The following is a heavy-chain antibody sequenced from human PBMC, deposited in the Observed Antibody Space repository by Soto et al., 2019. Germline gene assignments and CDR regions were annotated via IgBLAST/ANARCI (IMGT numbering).Heavy chain of an antibody. CDR3: ARVMTYCTSRSCHDY. V-gene: IGHV1-18*01. J-gene: IGHJ4*02. CDR1: GYTFTSSG. CDR2: ISAYNGNT. D-gene: IGHD2-2*01. Sequence: QVQLVQSGAEVKKPGASVKVSCKTSGYTFTSSGISWVRQAPGQGLEWMGWISAYNGNTDNAQKFQGRVIMTTDTSTSTAYMELRSLRSDDTAVYYCARVMTYCTSRSCHDYWGQGTLVAVSS.